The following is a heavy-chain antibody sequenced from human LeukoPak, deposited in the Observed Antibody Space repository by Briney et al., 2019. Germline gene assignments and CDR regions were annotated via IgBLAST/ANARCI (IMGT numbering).Heavy chain of an antibody. CDR1: GGSISSYY. V-gene: IGHV4-59*12. CDR2: IYYSGST. D-gene: IGHD6-13*01. CDR3: ARPGIAAAAHSLDY. J-gene: IGHJ4*02. Sequence: SETLSLTCTVSGGSISSYYWSWIRQPPGKGLEWIGYIYYSGSTNYNPSLKSRVTISVDTSKNQFSLKLSSVTAADTAVYYCARPGIAAAAHSLDYWGQGTLVTVSS.